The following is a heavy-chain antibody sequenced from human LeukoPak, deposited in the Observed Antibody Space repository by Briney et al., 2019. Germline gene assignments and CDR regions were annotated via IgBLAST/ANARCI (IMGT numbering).Heavy chain of an antibody. J-gene: IGHJ6*02. Sequence: TGRSLRLSCAASGFSFSSYGMHWVRQPPGKGLEWVAFISYDGSNKYYADSVKGRFTISRDNSQNTVYLQMNSLRGEDTAVYYCARDGTSYGMDVWGQGTRSPSP. D-gene: IGHD1-1*01. V-gene: IGHV3-30*03. CDR2: ISYDGSNK. CDR1: GFSFSSYG. CDR3: ARDGTSYGMDV.